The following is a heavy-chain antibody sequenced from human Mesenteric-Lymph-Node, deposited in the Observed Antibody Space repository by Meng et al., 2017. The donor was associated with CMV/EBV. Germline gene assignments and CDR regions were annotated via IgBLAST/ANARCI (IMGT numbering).Heavy chain of an antibody. J-gene: IGHJ4*02. Sequence: GESLKISCTVSGFTFVSYAMHWVRQAPGKGLEWVAVISYDGLNRYYGGSETGRFTISRDNSKNTLYLQMDSLRTEDTAIYYCARAHGSGWYYFDSWGQGTLVTVSS. D-gene: IGHD6-19*01. V-gene: IGHV3-30*04. CDR2: ISYDGLNR. CDR1: GFTFVSYA. CDR3: ARAHGSGWYYFDS.